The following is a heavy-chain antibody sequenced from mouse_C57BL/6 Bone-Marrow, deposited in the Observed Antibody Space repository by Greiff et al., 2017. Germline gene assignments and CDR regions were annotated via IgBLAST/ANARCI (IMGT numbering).Heavy chain of an antibody. CDR1: GYSFTDYN. Sequence: VQLQQSGPELVKPGASVKISCKASGYSFTDYNMNWVKQSNGKSLEWIGVINPNYGTTSYNEKFKGKATLTVDKSSSTAYMQLNSLTSYDSAVYYCAISRDCLCWYFDVWGSGTTVTVSS. V-gene: IGHV1-39*01. CDR3: AISRDCLCWYFDV. CDR2: INPNYGTT. J-gene: IGHJ1*01.